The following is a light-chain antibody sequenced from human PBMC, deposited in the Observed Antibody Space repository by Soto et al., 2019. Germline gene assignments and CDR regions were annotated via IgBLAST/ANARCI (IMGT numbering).Light chain of an antibody. Sequence: DIQMTQSPSTLSASVGDRVTITCRASQSISSWLAWYQHKPGKAPKHLIYKASSLESGVPSRFSGSGSGTEFTLTIGSLQRDDFATYYCQQYNTYPLTFGQGTKVEIK. CDR2: KAS. V-gene: IGKV1-5*03. CDR1: QSISSW. J-gene: IGKJ1*01. CDR3: QQYNTYPLT.